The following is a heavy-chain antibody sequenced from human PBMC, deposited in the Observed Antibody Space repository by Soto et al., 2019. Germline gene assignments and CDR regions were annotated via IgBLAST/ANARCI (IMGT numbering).Heavy chain of an antibody. CDR1: GGSISSNGYY. D-gene: IGHD5-18*01. CDR2: IYHSGST. J-gene: IGHJ5*02. CDR3: ARDGGTAMVLDP. V-gene: IGHV4-31*03. Sequence: QVQLQESGPGLVKPSQTLSLTCIVSGGSISSNGYYWNWIRQHPGKGLEWIGYIYHSGSTYYNPCLKSRASISLDTSKNRFSLNLSSVTVADTAMYYCARDGGTAMVLDPWGQGILVTVSS.